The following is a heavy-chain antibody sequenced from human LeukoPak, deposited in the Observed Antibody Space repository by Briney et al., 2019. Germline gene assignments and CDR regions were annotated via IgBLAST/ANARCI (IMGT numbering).Heavy chain of an antibody. V-gene: IGHV4-34*01. D-gene: IGHD5-18*01. CDR2: INHSGST. CDR3: ARGQSIQLWLRIYFDY. J-gene: IGHJ4*02. Sequence: PSETLSLTCAVYGGSFSGYYWSWIRQPPGNGLEWIGEINHSGSTNYNPSLKSRVTISVDTSKNQFSLKLSSVTAADTAVYYCARGQSIQLWLRIYFDYWGQGTLVTVSS. CDR1: GGSFSGYY.